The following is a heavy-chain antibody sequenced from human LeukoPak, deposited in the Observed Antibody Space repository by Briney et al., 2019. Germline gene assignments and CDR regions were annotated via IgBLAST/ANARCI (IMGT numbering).Heavy chain of an antibody. J-gene: IGHJ4*02. CDR1: GGSISSYY. V-gene: IGHV4-59*08. CDR3: AGWMTTVTNYFDY. Sequence: PSETLSLTCTVSGGSISSYYWSWIRQPPGKGLEWIGYIYYSGSTNYNPSLKSRVTISVDTSKNQFSLKLSSVTAADTAVYYCAGWMTTVTNYFDYWGQGTLVTVSS. D-gene: IGHD4-17*01. CDR2: IYYSGST.